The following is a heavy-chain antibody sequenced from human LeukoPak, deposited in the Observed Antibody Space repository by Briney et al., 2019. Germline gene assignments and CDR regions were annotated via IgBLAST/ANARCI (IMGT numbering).Heavy chain of an antibody. V-gene: IGHV3-23*01. CDR2: ISGSGGST. Sequence: GGSLRLSCAAAGFTFSSYAMSWVRQAPGKGLEWVSGISGSGGSTYYADSVKGRFTISRDNSKNTLYLQMNSLRAEDTAVYYCATTRRDPDLLVYWGQGTLVTVSS. D-gene: IGHD5-24*01. J-gene: IGHJ4*02. CDR1: GFTFSSYA. CDR3: ATTRRDPDLLVY.